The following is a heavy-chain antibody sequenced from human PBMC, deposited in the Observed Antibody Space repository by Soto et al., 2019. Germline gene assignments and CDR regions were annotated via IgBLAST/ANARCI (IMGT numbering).Heavy chain of an antibody. CDR1: GFTFSSYG. CDR2: ISYDGINK. D-gene: IGHD1-1*01. V-gene: IGHV3-30*18. CDR3: AKSVYNWNDGFFDY. J-gene: IGHJ4*02. Sequence: QVQLVESGGGVVQPGRSRRLSCAAAGFTFSSYGMHWVRQAPGKGLEWVAVISYDGINKYYADYVKGRFTISRDNSKNTLYLQMNSLRAEDTAVYYCAKSVYNWNDGFFDYWGQGTLVTVSS.